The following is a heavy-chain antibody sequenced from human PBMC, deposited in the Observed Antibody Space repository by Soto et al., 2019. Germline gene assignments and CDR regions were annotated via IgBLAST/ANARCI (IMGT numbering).Heavy chain of an antibody. CDR3: ASRLVRGVIKIHLFDP. J-gene: IGHJ5*02. CDR1: GGSFSGYY. CDR2: INHSGST. D-gene: IGHD3-10*01. Sequence: SETLSLTCAVYGGSFSGYYWSWIRQPPGKGLEWIGEINHSGSTNYNPSLKSRVTISVDTSKNQFSLKLSSVTAADTAVYYCASRLVRGVIKIHLFDPWGQGTLVTVSS. V-gene: IGHV4-34*01.